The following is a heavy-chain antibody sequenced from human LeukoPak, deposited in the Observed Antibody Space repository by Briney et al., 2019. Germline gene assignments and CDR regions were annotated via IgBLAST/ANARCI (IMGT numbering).Heavy chain of an antibody. V-gene: IGHV1-2*02. CDR1: GYTFAGYY. Sequence: ASVKVSCKASGYTFAGYYMHWVRQAPGQGLEWMGWINPNSGGTNYAQKFQGRVTMTRDTSISTAYMELSRLRSDDTAVYYCARDHRATRAGLDYWGQGTLVTVSS. J-gene: IGHJ4*02. CDR3: ARDHRATRAGLDY. D-gene: IGHD1-26*01. CDR2: INPNSGGT.